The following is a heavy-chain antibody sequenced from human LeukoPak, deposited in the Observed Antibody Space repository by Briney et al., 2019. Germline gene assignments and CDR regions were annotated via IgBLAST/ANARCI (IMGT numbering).Heavy chain of an antibody. Sequence: GGSLRLSCTASGFTFSSYAMYWVRQAPGKGLEWVSGIFGSGGSAHYADSVKGRFTISRDNSQNKMYLQMNSLRAEDTAVYYCGKTTTGYSSGRNPAWPVDYWGQGTLVTVSS. CDR3: GKTTTGYSSGRNPAWPVDY. D-gene: IGHD6-19*01. CDR1: GFTFSSYA. CDR2: IFGSGGSA. V-gene: IGHV3-23*01. J-gene: IGHJ4*02.